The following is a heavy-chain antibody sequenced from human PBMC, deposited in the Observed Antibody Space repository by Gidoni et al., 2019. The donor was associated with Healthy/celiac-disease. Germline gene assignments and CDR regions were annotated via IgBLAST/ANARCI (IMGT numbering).Heavy chain of an antibody. V-gene: IGHV3-48*01. D-gene: IGHD5-12*01. CDR3: ARDTGYDWGPAGYYFDY. Sequence: EVQLVESGGGLVQPGGSLRLSCAASGFTFSSYSMNWVRQAPGKGLEWVSYISSSSSTIYYADSVKGRFTISRDNAKNSLYLQMNSLRAEDTAVYYCARDTGYDWGPAGYYFDYWGQGTLVTVSS. J-gene: IGHJ4*02. CDR2: ISSSSSTI. CDR1: GFTFSSYS.